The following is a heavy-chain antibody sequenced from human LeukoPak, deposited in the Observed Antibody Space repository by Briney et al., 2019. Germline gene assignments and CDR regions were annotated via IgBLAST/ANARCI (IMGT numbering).Heavy chain of an antibody. D-gene: IGHD6-25*01. J-gene: IGHJ2*01. CDR2: IYEGGST. CDR1: GFIVKNKY. CDR3: ASYDQRLSNWFFDL. Sequence: PGGSLRLSCAASGFIVKNKYMTCVRQAPGKGLEWVSVIYEGGSTDYADSVKGRFSISRDNSKNTVYLQMNSLRAEDTALYYCASYDQRLSNWFFDLWGRGTLVTVSS. V-gene: IGHV3-53*01.